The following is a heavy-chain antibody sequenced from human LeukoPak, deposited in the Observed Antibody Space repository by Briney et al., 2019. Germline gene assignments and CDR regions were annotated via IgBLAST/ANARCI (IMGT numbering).Heavy chain of an antibody. J-gene: IGHJ6*03. V-gene: IGHV1-69*05. CDR1: GGTFSSYA. CDR3: AKGGESYYNHYYMDV. CDR2: IIPIFGTA. Sequence: SVKVSCKASGGTFSSYAISWVRQAPGQGLEWMGGIIPIFGTANYAQKFQGRVTITTDESTSTAYMELSSLRSEDTAVYYCAKGGESYYNHYYMDVWGKGTTVTVSS. D-gene: IGHD3-16*01.